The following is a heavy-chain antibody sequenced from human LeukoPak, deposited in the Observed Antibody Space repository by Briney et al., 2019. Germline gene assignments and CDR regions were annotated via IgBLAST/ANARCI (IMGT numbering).Heavy chain of an antibody. J-gene: IGHJ4*02. CDR2: INPNRGGT. V-gene: IGHV1-2*02. CDR1: GYTFTGYY. CDR3: ARGLNDYGGNSDY. Sequence: ASVTVSCKASGYTFTGYYIHWVRQAPGQGLEWMGWINPNRGGTNYAQKIQDRVTMTRDTSISTAYMELSSLRSEDTAVYYCARGLNDYGGNSDYWGQGTLVTVSS. D-gene: IGHD4-23*01.